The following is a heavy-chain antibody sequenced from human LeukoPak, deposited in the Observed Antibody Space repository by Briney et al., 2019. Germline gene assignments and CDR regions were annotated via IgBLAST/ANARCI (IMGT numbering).Heavy chain of an antibody. CDR2: IYYSGST. CDR1: GGSISSYY. D-gene: IGHD5-12*01. J-gene: IGHJ6*03. Sequence: PSETLSLTCTVSGGSISSYYWSWIRQPPGKGLEWIGYIYYSGSTNYNPSLKSRVTISVDTSKNQFSLKLSSVTAADTAVYYCARGGYSGYDSVYYMDVWGKGTTDTVSS. CDR3: ARGGYSGYDSVYYMDV. V-gene: IGHV4-59*01.